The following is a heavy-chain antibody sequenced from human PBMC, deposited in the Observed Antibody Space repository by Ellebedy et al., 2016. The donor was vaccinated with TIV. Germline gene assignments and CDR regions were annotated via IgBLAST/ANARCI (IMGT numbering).Heavy chain of an antibody. Sequence: ASVKVSCKASGYTLTGYYMYWVRQAPGQGLEWMGWINPNSGGTNYAQKFQGRVTMTRDTSITTAYMELSRLRSDDTAMYYCARGCSSTSCSGDYYYGMTVWGQGTTVTVSS. CDR3: ARGCSSTSCSGDYYYGMTV. CDR1: GYTLTGYY. V-gene: IGHV1-2*02. CDR2: INPNSGGT. J-gene: IGHJ6*02. D-gene: IGHD2-2*01.